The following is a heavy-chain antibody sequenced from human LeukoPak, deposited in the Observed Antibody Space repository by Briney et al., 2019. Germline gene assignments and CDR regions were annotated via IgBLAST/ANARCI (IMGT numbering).Heavy chain of an antibody. V-gene: IGHV3-23*01. CDR1: GFTFGNYA. CDR3: ARVPGELLPNYFDY. Sequence: PGGSLRLSCAASGFTFGNYAMSWVRQAPGKGLEWVSVISGGGGGVTYYVDSVKGRFTISRDNSKNTLYLQMNSLRAEDTAVYYCARVPGELLPNYFDYWGQGTLVTVSS. D-gene: IGHD1-26*01. CDR2: ISGGGGGVT. J-gene: IGHJ4*02.